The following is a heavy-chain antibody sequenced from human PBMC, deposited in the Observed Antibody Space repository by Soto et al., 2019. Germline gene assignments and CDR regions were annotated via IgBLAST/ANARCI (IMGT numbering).Heavy chain of an antibody. CDR1: GFTFSSHW. Sequence: EVQLVESGGGLVQPGGSLRLSCAASGFTFSSHWMHWVRQAPGKGLVWVSRINGDGSSTTYADSVKGRFTISRDDAKSTLYLQMNSLKTEDTAVYFCTHTRGWPPSAYFWGQGTMVTVSS. CDR2: INGDGSST. CDR3: THTRGWPPSAYF. D-gene: IGHD3-16*01. J-gene: IGHJ3*01. V-gene: IGHV3-74*01.